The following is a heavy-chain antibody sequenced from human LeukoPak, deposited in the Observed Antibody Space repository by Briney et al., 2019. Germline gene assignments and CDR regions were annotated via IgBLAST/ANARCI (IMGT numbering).Heavy chain of an antibody. V-gene: IGHV3-30*18. D-gene: IGHD1-26*01. CDR3: AKKEGSYFALGH. Sequence: PGGSLRLSCAASGFTFSSYGIHWGRQAPGKGLEWVAVISYDGSNKYFADSVKGRFSISRDDSKNTLYLQMNSLRAEDTAVYYCAKKEGSYFALGHWGQGTLVTVSS. J-gene: IGHJ4*02. CDR1: GFTFSSYG. CDR2: ISYDGSNK.